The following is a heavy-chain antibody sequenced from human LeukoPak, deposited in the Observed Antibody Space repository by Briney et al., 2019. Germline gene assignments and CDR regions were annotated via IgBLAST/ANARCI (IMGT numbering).Heavy chain of an antibody. CDR3: ARDRSNLMYSSGNYYYMDI. CDR2: ISSSSGNI. CDR1: GFTFSTSG. Sequence: PGGSLRLSCAGSGFTFSTSGMNWVRQAPGKGLEWVSYISSSSGNIYYADSVKGRFTISRDNAKNSLFLQMNSLRAEDTAVYYCARDRSNLMYSSGNYYYMDIWGKGTTVTVSS. J-gene: IGHJ6*03. V-gene: IGHV3-48*01. D-gene: IGHD6-19*01.